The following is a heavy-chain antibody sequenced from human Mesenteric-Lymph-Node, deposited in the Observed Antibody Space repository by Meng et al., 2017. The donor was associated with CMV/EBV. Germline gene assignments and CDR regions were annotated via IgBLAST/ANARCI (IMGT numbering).Heavy chain of an antibody. CDR1: GGSFSGYY. J-gene: IGHJ4*02. Sequence: QVQLQQWGAGLLKPSETLSLTCAVYGGSFSGYYWSWIRQPPGKGLEWIGEINHSGVPNYNPSLKSRVTISLDRSKNQFSLKLSSVTAEDTAVYYCARGSDIPVNNYWGQGTLVTVYS. CDR2: INHSGVP. D-gene: IGHD2-15*01. V-gene: IGHV4-34*01. CDR3: ARGSDIPVNNY.